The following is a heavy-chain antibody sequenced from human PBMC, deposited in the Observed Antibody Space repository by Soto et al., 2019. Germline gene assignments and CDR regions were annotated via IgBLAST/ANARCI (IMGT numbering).Heavy chain of an antibody. CDR1: GFSLSTPGVG. V-gene: IGHV2-5*01. CDR2: FYWNDDK. J-gene: IGHJ5*02. D-gene: IGHD1-7*01. Sequence: QITLKESGPTLVRPTQTLTLTCTFSGFSLSTPGVGVGWIRQPPGKALEFLALFYWNDDKRYSPSLKSRLTITKDTSKNQVVLTVTNMDPVDTATYSCAHGWNYGWFDPWGQGTLVTVSS. CDR3: AHGWNYGWFDP.